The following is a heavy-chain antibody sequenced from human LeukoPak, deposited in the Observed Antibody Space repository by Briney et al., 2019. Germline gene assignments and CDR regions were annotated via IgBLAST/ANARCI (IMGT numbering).Heavy chain of an antibody. J-gene: IGHJ3*02. CDR3: ARYYYYDSNWDAFDI. V-gene: IGHV1-18*01. CDR2: ISAYNGNT. D-gene: IGHD3-22*01. CDR1: GYTFTSYG. Sequence: GASVKVSCKASGYTFTSYGISWVRQAPGQGLEWMGWISAYNGNTNYAQKLQGRVTMTTDTSTSTAYMELRSLRSDDTAVYYCARYYYYDSNWDAFDIWGQGTMVTVSS.